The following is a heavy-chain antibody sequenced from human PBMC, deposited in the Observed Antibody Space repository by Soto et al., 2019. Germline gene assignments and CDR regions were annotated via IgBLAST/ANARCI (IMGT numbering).Heavy chain of an antibody. D-gene: IGHD2-21*01. J-gene: IGHJ4*02. CDR1: GFALSYYN. V-gene: IGHV3-48*01. Sequence: EVQLVESGGGLVQPGGSLRLSCAASGFALSYYNMKWVRQAPGTGLEWISDISSSSGATYYADSVKGRFTISRDYAKKSLYLQMNNLRVEDTAIYYCVRDSAYSFDYWGQGTLVTVSS. CDR2: ISSSSGAT. CDR3: VRDSAYSFDY.